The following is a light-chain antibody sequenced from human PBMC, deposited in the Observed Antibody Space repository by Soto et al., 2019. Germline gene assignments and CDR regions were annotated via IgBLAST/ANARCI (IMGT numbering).Light chain of an antibody. V-gene: IGKV1-39*01. CDR3: QQGCSNPWP. CDR2: AAS. J-gene: IGKJ1*01. CDR1: QTVNTY. Sequence: EIEMTQSPSSLSASIGDRVTITCRASQTVNTYLHWYQQKPGKAPKLLIYAASNLQSGVPSRFSGSGSGTNFTLSLYSLQPEDLATYYCQQGCSNPWPSGQGTKVDIK.